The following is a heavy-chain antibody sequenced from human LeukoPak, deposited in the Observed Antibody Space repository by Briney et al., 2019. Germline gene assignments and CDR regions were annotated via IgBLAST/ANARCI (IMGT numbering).Heavy chain of an antibody. V-gene: IGHV3-48*01. CDR3: ARSGWNDY. Sequence: GGSLRLSCAASGFTFSSYSMNWVRQAPGKGLEWVSYISSSSSTIYYADSVKGRFTISRDNAKNSLYLQMNSLRAEDTAVYYCARSGWNDYWGQGTLVTVSS. CDR2: ISSSSSTI. J-gene: IGHJ4*02. D-gene: IGHD1-1*01. CDR1: GFTFSSYS.